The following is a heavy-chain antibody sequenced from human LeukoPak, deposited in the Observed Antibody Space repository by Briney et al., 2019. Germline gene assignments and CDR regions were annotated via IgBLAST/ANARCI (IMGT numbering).Heavy chain of an antibody. D-gene: IGHD3-22*01. V-gene: IGHV4-34*01. Sequence: SETLSLTCAVYGGSFSGYYWSWIRQPPGKGLEWIGEINHSGSTNYNPSLKSRVTISVDTSKNQFSLKLSSVTAADTAVYYCARGRTPYYNGMGRNCFNPWGQGTLVTVSS. CDR3: ARGRTPYYNGMGRNCFNP. CDR2: INHSGST. J-gene: IGHJ5*02. CDR1: GGSFSGYY.